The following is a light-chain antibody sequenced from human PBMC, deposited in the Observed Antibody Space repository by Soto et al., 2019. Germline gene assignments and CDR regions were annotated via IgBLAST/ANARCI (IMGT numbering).Light chain of an antibody. CDR1: QSVSIN. CDR3: QQYSTWPLT. Sequence: EIVMTQSPVTLSVSPGERATLFCRASQSVSINLAWYQQNPGQAPRLLIYGASTRATGVPARFSGSGSGTEFTLTINSLQSEDFALYYCQQYSTWPLTFGQGTRLEIK. CDR2: GAS. J-gene: IGKJ5*01. V-gene: IGKV3-15*01.